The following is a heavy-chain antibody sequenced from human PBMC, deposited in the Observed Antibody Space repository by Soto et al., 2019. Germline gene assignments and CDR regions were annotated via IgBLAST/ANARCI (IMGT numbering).Heavy chain of an antibody. CDR1: GGSISSYY. CDR3: ARDLGSSRPPRWFDP. Sequence: SETLSLTCTVSGGSISSYYWSWIRQPPGKRLEWIGYIYYSGSTNYNPSLKSRVTISVDTSKNQFSLKLSSVTAADTAVYYCARDLGSSRPPRWFDPWGQGTLVTVSS. D-gene: IGHD1-26*01. CDR2: IYYSGST. J-gene: IGHJ5*02. V-gene: IGHV4-59*01.